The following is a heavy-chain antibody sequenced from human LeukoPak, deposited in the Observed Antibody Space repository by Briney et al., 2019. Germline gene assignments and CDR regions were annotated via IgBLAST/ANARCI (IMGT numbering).Heavy chain of an antibody. V-gene: IGHV3-21*01. CDR3: ASRYYDILTGYLGFDY. D-gene: IGHD3-9*01. CDR2: ISSSSSYI. CDR1: GFTFSSYS. J-gene: IGHJ4*02. Sequence: GGSLRLSCAASGFTFSSYSMNWVRQAPGKGLEWVSSISSSSSYIYYADSVKGRFTISRDNAKNSLYLQMNSLGAEDTAVYYCASRYYDILTGYLGFDYWGQGTLVTVSS.